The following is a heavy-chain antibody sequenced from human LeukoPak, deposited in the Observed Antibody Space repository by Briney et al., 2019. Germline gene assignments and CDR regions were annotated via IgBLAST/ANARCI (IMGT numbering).Heavy chain of an antibody. CDR2: LSGSGGST. CDR1: GFTFSSYA. D-gene: IGHD5-12*01. V-gene: IGHV3-23*01. J-gene: IGHJ6*02. CDR3: AKDLLVYSGHDYMYYYYGMDV. Sequence: GGSLRLSCAAAGFTFSSYAMSWVRQAPGKGLEWISALSGSGGSTHYADSVKGRFTISRDNSKNTLYLQMSSLRAEDTAVYYCAKDLLVYSGHDYMYYYYGMDVWGQGTTLTVSS.